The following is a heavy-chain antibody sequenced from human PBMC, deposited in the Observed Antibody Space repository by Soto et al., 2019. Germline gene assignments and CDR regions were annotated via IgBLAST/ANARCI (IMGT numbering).Heavy chain of an antibody. CDR3: XXXLDYFTTCRVC. J-gene: IGHJ4*02. V-gene: IGHV3-15*01. D-gene: IGHD1-1*01. CDR1: GLSFTNAW. Sequence: EVQLVESGGGLVKPGGSLRLSCAASGLSFTNAWSWVRQAPGKGLEWVGLIKSKSDGATTDYAAPVKGRFTISRDDSXXXXXXXXXXXXXXXXXXXXXXXXLDYFTTCRVCWGQGTLVTVSS. CDR2: IKSKSDGATT.